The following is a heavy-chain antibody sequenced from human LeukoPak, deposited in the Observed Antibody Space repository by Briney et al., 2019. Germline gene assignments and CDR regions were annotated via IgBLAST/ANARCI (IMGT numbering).Heavy chain of an antibody. Sequence: GGSLRLSCVASGFTFGSYAMSWVRQSPGKGLEWVSAISGSGVTTHYAGSVKGRFSISRDNSKNTLYLQMNSLRAEDTALYYCAKKVVVGATSPYSDFQDWGQGTLVTVSS. V-gene: IGHV3-23*01. J-gene: IGHJ1*01. CDR3: AKKVVVGATSPYSDFQD. CDR2: ISGSGVTT. D-gene: IGHD1-26*01. CDR1: GFTFGSYA.